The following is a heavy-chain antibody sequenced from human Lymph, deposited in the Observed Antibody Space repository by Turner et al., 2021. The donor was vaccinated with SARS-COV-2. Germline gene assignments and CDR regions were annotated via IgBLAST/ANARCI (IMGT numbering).Heavy chain of an antibody. J-gene: IGHJ4*02. V-gene: IGHV3-7*01. D-gene: IGHD1-26*01. Sequence: EVQLVGSGGGLVQPGGSLSLSCAASGFTFSYYWMSWVRQAPWKGLEWVANIKQYRSEKYYVDSVKGRFTISRDNAKNSQLLQMNSLRAEDTAVYYCARMGSSSWYFDYWGQGTLVTVSS. CDR1: GFTFSYYW. CDR2: IKQYRSEK. CDR3: ARMGSSSWYFDY.